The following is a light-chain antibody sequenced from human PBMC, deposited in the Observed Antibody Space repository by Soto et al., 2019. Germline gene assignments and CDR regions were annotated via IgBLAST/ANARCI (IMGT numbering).Light chain of an antibody. Sequence: EIVMTQSPATLSVSPGETATLSCRASQSVGSAVAWYQHKPGQAPRLLIVAASIRGTGVPARFSGGGSGTEFTLTISSLQSEDFAVYYCQQYKSWPPLTFGGGTTVEIK. J-gene: IGKJ4*01. CDR2: AAS. V-gene: IGKV3-15*01. CDR1: QSVGSA. CDR3: QQYKSWPPLT.